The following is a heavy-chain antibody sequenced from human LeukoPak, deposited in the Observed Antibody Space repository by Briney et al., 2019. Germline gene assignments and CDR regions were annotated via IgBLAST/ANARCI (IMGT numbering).Heavy chain of an antibody. CDR2: IYHSGST. V-gene: IGHV4-38-2*01. Sequence: SETLSLTCAVSGYSISSGYYWGWIRQPPGKGLEWIGSIYHSGSTYYNPSLKSRVTISVDTSKNQFSLRLSSVTAADTAVYYCARLSGSLLFDYWGQGTLVTVSS. CDR1: GYSISSGYY. J-gene: IGHJ4*02. D-gene: IGHD1-26*01. CDR3: ARLSGSLLFDY.